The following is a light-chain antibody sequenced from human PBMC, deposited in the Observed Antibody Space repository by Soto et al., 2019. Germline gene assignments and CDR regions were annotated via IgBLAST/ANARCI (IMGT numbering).Light chain of an antibody. Sequence: DIVLTQSPATLSLSPGEGATLSCRASQSISTYLAWYQQRPGQSPRLLIYDASKRATGIPARFSGSGSATDFTLTISSVEPEDFAMYYSQQRRDWPISFGGGTKVEIK. CDR2: DAS. CDR1: QSISTY. J-gene: IGKJ4*01. V-gene: IGKV3-11*01. CDR3: QQRRDWPIS.